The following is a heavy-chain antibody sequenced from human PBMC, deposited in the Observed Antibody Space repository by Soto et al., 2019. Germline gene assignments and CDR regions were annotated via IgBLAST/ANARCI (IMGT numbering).Heavy chain of an antibody. CDR1: GFTFSSNA. CDR3: ARGDREDILVVVGALELLCIACVTTVRVHPSHPLKPLSSGLSHPVDIITGEGVSRSLAGDLH. V-gene: IGHV3-23*01. Sequence: SGGSLRLSCVTSGFTFSSNAMSWVRQAPGKGLEWVSAISGSGVNSYYAVSVKGRFTISRDNSKNTLYLHMNSLRSEDTAVYYCARGDREDILVVVGALELLCIACVTTVRVHPSHPLKPLSSGLSHPVDIITGEGVSRSLAGDLHWG. CDR2: ISGSGVNS. J-gene: IGHJ1*01. D-gene: IGHD2-15*01.